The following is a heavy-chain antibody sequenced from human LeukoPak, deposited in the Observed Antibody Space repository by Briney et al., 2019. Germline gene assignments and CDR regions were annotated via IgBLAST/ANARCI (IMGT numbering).Heavy chain of an antibody. J-gene: IGHJ4*02. D-gene: IGHD3-22*01. Sequence: SETLSLTCNVSGASINSYRWNWIRQPPGKGLEWIGYISYDGKTNYNPSLTSRLTLSVDTSKNQFSLNLNSVTAAHTARYYCTKGYYEPSDCWGQGTLVTVTS. V-gene: IGHV4-59*01. CDR2: ISYDGKT. CDR1: GASINSYR. CDR3: TKGYYEPSDC.